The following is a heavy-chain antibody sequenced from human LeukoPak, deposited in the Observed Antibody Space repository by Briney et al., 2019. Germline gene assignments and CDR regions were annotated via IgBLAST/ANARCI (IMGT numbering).Heavy chain of an antibody. CDR1: GYTFTCYY. D-gene: IGHD5-12*01. CDR3: ARDHIDDYFDY. V-gene: IGHV1-2*02. Sequence: ASVKVSCKASGYTFTCYYTHWVRQAPGQGLEWMGWNNPNRGGTNYAQKFQGRVTMTRDTSISTAYMELSRLRSDDTAVYYCARDHIDDYFDYWGQGTLVTVSS. J-gene: IGHJ4*02. CDR2: NNPNRGGT.